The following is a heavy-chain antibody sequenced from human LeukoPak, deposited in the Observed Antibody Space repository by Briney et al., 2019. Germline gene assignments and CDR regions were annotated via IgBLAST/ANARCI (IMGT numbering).Heavy chain of an antibody. J-gene: IGHJ4*02. V-gene: IGHV3-7*01. Sequence: GGSLSLSGAASGFTFSSYWMSWLRPAPGKVLEWVANIKHGGSDKYYADSVKGRFTIYRDNDKNSLYLQMNSLRAEDTAVYYCARGDYCSGGSCLFDYWGQGTLVTVSS. CDR1: GFTFSSYW. CDR3: ARGDYCSGGSCLFDY. CDR2: IKHGGSDK. D-gene: IGHD2-15*01.